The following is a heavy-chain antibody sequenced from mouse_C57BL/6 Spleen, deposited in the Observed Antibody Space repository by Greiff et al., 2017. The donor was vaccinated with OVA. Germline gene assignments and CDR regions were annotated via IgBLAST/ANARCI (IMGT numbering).Heavy chain of an antibody. D-gene: IGHD1-1*01. V-gene: IGHV1-15*01. Sequence: VQLQQSGAELVRPGASVTLSCKASGYTFTDYEMHWVKQTPVHGLEWIGAIDPETGGTAYNQKFKGKAILTADESSSTAYMELRSLTSEDSAVYYCTREVLRSHYAMDYWGQGTSVTVSS. CDR1: GYTFTDYE. CDR3: TREVLRSHYAMDY. CDR2: IDPETGGT. J-gene: IGHJ4*01.